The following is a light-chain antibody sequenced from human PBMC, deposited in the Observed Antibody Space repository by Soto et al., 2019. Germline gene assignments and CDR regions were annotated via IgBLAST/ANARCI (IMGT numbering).Light chain of an antibody. J-gene: IGKJ5*01. Sequence: IQMTQSPSSLSASVGDRVTITCRASQSISSYLNWYQQKPGKAPKLLIYAASSLQSGVPSRFSGSESGTDFTLTISSLQPEDFATYYCQQSYSTPTFGQGTRLEIK. V-gene: IGKV1-39*01. CDR1: QSISSY. CDR2: AAS. CDR3: QQSYSTPT.